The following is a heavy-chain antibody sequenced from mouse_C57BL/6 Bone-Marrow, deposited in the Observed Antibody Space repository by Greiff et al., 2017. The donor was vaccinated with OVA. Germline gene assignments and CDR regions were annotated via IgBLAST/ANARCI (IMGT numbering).Heavy chain of an antibody. J-gene: IGHJ1*03. CDR3: ARHGDYFGSSYGYFDV. V-gene: IGHV1-62-2*01. Sequence: VQVVESGAELVKPGASVKLSCKASGYTFTEYTIHWVKQRSGQGLEWIGWFYPGSGSIKYNEKFKDKATLTADKSSSTVYMDLSRLTSEDSAVYFGARHGDYFGSSYGYFDVWGTGTTVTVSS. D-gene: IGHD1-1*01. CDR1: GYTFTEYT. CDR2: FYPGSGSI.